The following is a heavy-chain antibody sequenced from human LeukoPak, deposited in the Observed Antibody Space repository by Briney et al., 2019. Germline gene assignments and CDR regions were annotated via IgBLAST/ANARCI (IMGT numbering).Heavy chain of an antibody. Sequence: KSGESLKISCKGSGFRFTSYWIGLVRQMPGKGLEWMGIIYPGDSDTRYSQSFQGQVTISADKSIRTAYLQWNSLKASDTAIYYCVRHLSDITSCPNYWGPGTLITVAS. CDR1: GFRFTSYW. J-gene: IGHJ4*02. CDR3: VRHLSDITSCPNY. CDR2: IYPGDSDT. D-gene: IGHD2-2*01. V-gene: IGHV5-51*01.